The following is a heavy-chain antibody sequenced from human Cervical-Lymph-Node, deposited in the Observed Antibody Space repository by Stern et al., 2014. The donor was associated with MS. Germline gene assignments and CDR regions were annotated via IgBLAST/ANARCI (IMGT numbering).Heavy chain of an antibody. J-gene: IGHJ5*02. Sequence: VQLVESGGGVVQPGRSLRLSCAASGFTFSVSGMHWVRQAPGKGLAWVALISYDGSNKSYADSVKGRFTISRDNSKDTLYLQMNSLRSEDTAVYYCTKRESDFWSGGFDPWGQGTLVTVSS. CDR1: GFTFSVSG. CDR2: ISYDGSNK. V-gene: IGHV3-30*18. D-gene: IGHD3-3*01. CDR3: TKRESDFWSGGFDP.